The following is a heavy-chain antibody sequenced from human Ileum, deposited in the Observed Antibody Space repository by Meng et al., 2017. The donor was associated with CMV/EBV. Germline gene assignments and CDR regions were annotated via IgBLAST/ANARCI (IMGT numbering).Heavy chain of an antibody. J-gene: IGHJ5*01. V-gene: IGHV3-21*04. CDR1: GFTFSTYA. CDR2: ITTGSTYI. CDR3: AKNPGAGKGWFDS. D-gene: IGHD6-19*01. Sequence: GGSLRLSCTASGFTFSTYAMTWVRQAPGKGLEWVSSITTGSTYIHYAASVKGRFTISTDTSRNTLYLEMNSLRAEDTAVYYCAKNPGAGKGWFDSWGQGTLVTVSS.